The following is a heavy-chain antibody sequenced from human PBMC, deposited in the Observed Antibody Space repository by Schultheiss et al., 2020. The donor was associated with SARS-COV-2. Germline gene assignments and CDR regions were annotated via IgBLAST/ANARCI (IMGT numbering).Heavy chain of an antibody. Sequence: GSLRLSCTVSGGSISSYYWSWIRQPPGKGLEWIGRIYTSGSTNYNPSLKSRVTMSVDTSKNQFSLKLSSVTAADTAVYYCARLESHYFDYWGQGTLVTVSS. V-gene: IGHV4-4*07. CDR3: ARLESHYFDY. D-gene: IGHD3-3*01. CDR1: GGSISSYY. CDR2: IYTSGST. J-gene: IGHJ4*02.